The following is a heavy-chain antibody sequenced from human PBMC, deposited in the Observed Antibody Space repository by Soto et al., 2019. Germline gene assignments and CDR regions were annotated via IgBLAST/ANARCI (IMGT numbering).Heavy chain of an antibody. V-gene: IGHV3-11*04. CDR3: VRYCSTTLCNGVATRTFDY. CDR1: GFSFRDYY. J-gene: IGHJ4*02. CDR2: ISGSGNTV. Sequence: QVQLVESGGALVKPGGSLRLSCAASGFSFRDYYMSWIRQAPGKGLEWISYISGSGNTVYYADSVKGRFTISRDNTRNSLYLQMNSLRDEDTALYYCVRYCSTTLCNGVATRTFDYWGQGTLVTVSS. D-gene: IGHD2-2*01.